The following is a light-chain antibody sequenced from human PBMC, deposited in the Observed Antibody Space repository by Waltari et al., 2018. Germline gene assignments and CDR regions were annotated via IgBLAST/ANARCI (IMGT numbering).Light chain of an antibody. J-gene: IGLJ2*01. CDR1: STYVGGYDY. CDR2: AVT. V-gene: IGLV2-11*01. Sequence: QSALTQPRSVSGSPGQSVTISCTGTSTYVGGYDYVSWYQHHPGKAPKRMICAVTKRPSGVPDRFSGSKSGNTASLTISGLQAEDEADYYCCSYAGSYTHVVFGGGTKLTVL. CDR3: CSYAGSYTHVV.